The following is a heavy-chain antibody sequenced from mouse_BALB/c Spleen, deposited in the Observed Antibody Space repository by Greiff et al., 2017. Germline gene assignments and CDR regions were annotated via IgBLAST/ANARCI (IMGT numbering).Heavy chain of an antibody. D-gene: IGHD2-1*01. V-gene: IGHV1S29*02. CDR2: IYPYNGGT. CDR3: ARGDGNYVRFAY. Sequence: EVQLQESGPELVKPGASVKISCKASGYTFTDYNMHWVKQSHGKSLEWIGYIYPYNGGTGYNQKFKSKATLTVDNSSSTAYMELRSLTSEDSAVYYCARGDGNYVRFAYWGQGTLVTVSA. J-gene: IGHJ3*01. CDR1: GYTFTDYN.